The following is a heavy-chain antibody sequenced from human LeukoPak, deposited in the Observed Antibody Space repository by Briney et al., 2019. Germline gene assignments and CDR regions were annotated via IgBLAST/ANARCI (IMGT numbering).Heavy chain of an antibody. J-gene: IGHJ4*02. CDR2: IGGSGGST. Sequence: GGSLRLSCAASGFAFSHYAMSWVRQAPGKGLEWVSAIGGSGGSTYYADSVKGRFTISRDNSKNTLYLQMNSLRAEDTAVYYCAKDGNSHFDYWGQGTLVTVSS. CDR3: AKDGNSHFDY. D-gene: IGHD4-23*01. CDR1: GFAFSHYA. V-gene: IGHV3-23*01.